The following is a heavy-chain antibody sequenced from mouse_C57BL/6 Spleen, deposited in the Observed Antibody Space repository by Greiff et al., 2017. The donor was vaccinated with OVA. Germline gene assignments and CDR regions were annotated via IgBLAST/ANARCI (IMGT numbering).Heavy chain of an antibody. CDR1: GYTFTSYW. Sequence: QVQLQQPGAELVKPGASVKLSCKASGYTFTSYWMHWVKQRPGQGLEWIGMIPPNSGRTTYNEKFKSKATLTVDKSSSTADMQLSSLTSEDSAVDYGARSTYDCGSSYVDDWGQGTTRTVAS. D-gene: IGHD1-1*01. CDR3: ARSTYDCGSSYVDD. J-gene: IGHJ2*01. CDR2: IPPNSGRT. V-gene: IGHV1-64*01.